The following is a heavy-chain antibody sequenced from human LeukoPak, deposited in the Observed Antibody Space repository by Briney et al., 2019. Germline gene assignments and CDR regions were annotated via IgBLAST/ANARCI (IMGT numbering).Heavy chain of an antibody. CDR1: GVSFSGYY. Sequence: KPSETLSLTCAVYGVSFSGYYWSWIRQPPGKGLEWIGEINHSGSTNYNPSFKSRVTISVDTSKNQFSLKLSSVTAADTAVYYCARGAPTMVRGVIIPYYYYYYMDVWGKGTTVTVSS. CDR3: ARGAPTMVRGVIIPYYYYYYMDV. V-gene: IGHV4-34*01. CDR2: INHSGST. J-gene: IGHJ6*03. D-gene: IGHD3-10*01.